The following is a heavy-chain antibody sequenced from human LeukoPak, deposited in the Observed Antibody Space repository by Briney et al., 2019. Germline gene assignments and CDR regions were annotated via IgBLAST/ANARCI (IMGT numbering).Heavy chain of an antibody. V-gene: IGHV1-69*13. CDR3: ARMVNLSSIFGVVIPGGFDP. CDR2: IIPIFGTA. CDR1: GGTFSSYA. J-gene: IGHJ5*02. Sequence: SVKVSCKASGGTFSSYAISWVRQAPGQGLEWMGGIIPIFGTANYAQKFQGRVTITADESTSTAYMELSSLRSEDTAVYYCARMVNLSSIFGVVIPGGFDPWGQGTLVTVSS. D-gene: IGHD3-3*01.